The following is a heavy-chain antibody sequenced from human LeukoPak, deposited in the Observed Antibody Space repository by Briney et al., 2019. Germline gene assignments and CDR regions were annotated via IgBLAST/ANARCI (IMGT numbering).Heavy chain of an antibody. J-gene: IGHJ6*03. CDR3: ARDPAGFGYYYYYMDV. V-gene: IGHV3-30*01. CDR1: GFTFSSYA. D-gene: IGHD3-10*01. CDR2: ISYDGSNK. Sequence: GRSLRLPCAASGFTFSSYAMHWVRQAPGKGLEWVAVISYDGSNKYYADSVKGRFTISRDNSKNTLYLQMNSLRAEDTAVYYCARDPAGFGYYYYYMDVWGKGTTVTVSS.